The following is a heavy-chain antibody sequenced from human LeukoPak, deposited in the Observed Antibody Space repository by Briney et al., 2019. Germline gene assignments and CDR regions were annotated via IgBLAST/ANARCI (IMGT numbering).Heavy chain of an antibody. CDR1: GFTFSRFE. CDR3: AKDQVWIVVGSFDY. D-gene: IGHD3-22*01. J-gene: IGHJ4*02. Sequence: PGGSLRLSCAAAGFTFSRFEMNWVRQVPGKGLEWISYTTSSGSTTYYADSVKGRFTISRDNSKNTLYLQMTSLRAEDTAVYYCAKDQVWIVVGSFDYWGQGTLVTVSS. V-gene: IGHV3-48*03. CDR2: TTSSGSTT.